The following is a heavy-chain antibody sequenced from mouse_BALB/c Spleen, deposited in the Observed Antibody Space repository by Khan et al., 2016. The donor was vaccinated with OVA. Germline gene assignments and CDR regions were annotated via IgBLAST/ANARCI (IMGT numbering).Heavy chain of an antibody. CDR2: IDPENGNT. J-gene: IGHJ3*01. CDR1: GFNIKDYY. CDR3: ARRGYGNYWFAY. Sequence: VQLQQSGAELVRPGALVKLSCKASGFNIKDYYMYWVKQRPEQGLEWIGWIDPENGNTIYDPKFQGKASITADTSSNTAYLQLSSLTSEDTAGYYCARRGYGNYWFAYWGQGTLVTVSA. V-gene: IGHV14-1*02. D-gene: IGHD2-1*01.